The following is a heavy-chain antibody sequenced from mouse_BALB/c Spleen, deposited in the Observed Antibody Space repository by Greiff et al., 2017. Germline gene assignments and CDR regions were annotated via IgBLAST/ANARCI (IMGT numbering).Heavy chain of an antibody. CDR1: GYTFSSYW. CDR2: ILPGSGST. Sequence: QVQLQQSGAELMKPGASVKISCKATGYTFSSYWIEWVKQRPGHGLEWIGEILPGSGSTNYNEKFKGKATFTADTSSNTAYMQLSSLTSEDSAVYYCARTGTLRYFDYWGQGTTLTVSS. J-gene: IGHJ2*01. CDR3: ARTGTLRYFDY. V-gene: IGHV1-9*01. D-gene: IGHD4-1*01.